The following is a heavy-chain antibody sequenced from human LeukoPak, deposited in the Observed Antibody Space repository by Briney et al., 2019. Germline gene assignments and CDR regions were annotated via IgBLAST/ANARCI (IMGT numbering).Heavy chain of an antibody. CDR1: GGSLSSGSYY. D-gene: IGHD6-19*01. CDR2: IYTSGST. V-gene: IGHV4-61*02. Sequence: PSQTLSLTCTVSGGSLSSGSYYWGWIRQPAGKGLEWIGRIYTSGSTNYNPSLKSRVTISEDTSKNQFSLKLSPVTAADTAVYYCAKSSSGWYLSYYFDYWGQGTLVTVSS. J-gene: IGHJ4*02. CDR3: AKSSSGWYLSYYFDY.